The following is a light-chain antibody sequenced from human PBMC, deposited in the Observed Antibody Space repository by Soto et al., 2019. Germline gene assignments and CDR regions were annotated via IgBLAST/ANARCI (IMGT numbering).Light chain of an antibody. CDR2: WAS. Sequence: DIVMTQSPDSLAVSLGERATINCKSSQSVLYSSNNKNYLAWYRQKPGQPPKLLIYWASIRESGVTDRISGSGSGTDFTHTISSMQAEDVAVYYCQQYYSTPPYTFCQGTKLEIK. CDR3: QQYYSTPPYT. CDR1: QSVLYSSNNKNY. V-gene: IGKV4-1*01. J-gene: IGKJ2*01.